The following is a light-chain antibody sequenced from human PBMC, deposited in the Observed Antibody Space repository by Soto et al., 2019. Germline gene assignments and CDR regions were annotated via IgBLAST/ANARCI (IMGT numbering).Light chain of an antibody. CDR1: SSDVGGFDY. J-gene: IGLJ3*02. Sequence: QSALTQPASVSGSPGQSITISCTGASSDVGGFDYVSWSQQHPGTAPKLLIYEVSNRPSGVSNRVSDFKSGNTASLTISGHQPEDEADYYCSSYTGRKAWVFGGGTKLTVL. CDR2: EVS. V-gene: IGLV2-14*01. CDR3: SSYTGRKAWV.